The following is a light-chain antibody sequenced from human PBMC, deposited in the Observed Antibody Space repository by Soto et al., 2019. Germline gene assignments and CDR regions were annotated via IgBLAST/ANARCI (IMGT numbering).Light chain of an antibody. J-gene: IGKJ1*01. CDR3: QQYNRGT. CDR2: DAS. V-gene: IGKV1-5*01. Sequence: DIQMTQSPSTLSASVGDRVTITCRASQSISSWLAWYQQKPGKAPKLLIYDASSLESGVQSRFSGSGSGTEFTLTISSLQPDDFATYYCQQYNRGTFGQGTKVEIK. CDR1: QSISSW.